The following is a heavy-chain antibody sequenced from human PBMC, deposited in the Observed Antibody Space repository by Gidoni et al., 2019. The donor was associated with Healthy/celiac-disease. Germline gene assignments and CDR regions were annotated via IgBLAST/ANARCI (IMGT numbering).Heavy chain of an antibody. CDR2: ISGSGGST. V-gene: IGHV3-23*01. CDR1: GFTFSSYA. Sequence: EVQLLESGGGLVQPGGSLRLSCAASGFTFSSYAMSWVRQAPGKGLEWVSAISGSGGSTYYADSVKGRFTISRDNSKNTLYLQMNSLRAEDTAVYYCAKDQRWEPTQWLDGVGDAFDIWGQGTMVTVSS. CDR3: AKDQRWEPTQWLDGVGDAFDI. J-gene: IGHJ3*02. D-gene: IGHD6-19*01.